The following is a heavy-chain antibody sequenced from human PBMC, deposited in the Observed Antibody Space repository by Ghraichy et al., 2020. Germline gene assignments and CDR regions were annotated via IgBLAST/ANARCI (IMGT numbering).Heavy chain of an antibody. CDR2: ISSSSSTI. CDR3: ARDAAPPVEMATIEYFQH. CDR1: GFTFSSYS. D-gene: IGHD5-24*01. V-gene: IGHV3-48*02. Sequence: AGSLRLSCAASGFTFSSYSMNWVRQAPGKGLEWVSYISSSSSTIYYADSVKGRFTISRDNAKNSLYLQMNSLRDEDTAVYYCARDAAPPVEMATIEYFQHWGQGTLVTVSS. J-gene: IGHJ1*01.